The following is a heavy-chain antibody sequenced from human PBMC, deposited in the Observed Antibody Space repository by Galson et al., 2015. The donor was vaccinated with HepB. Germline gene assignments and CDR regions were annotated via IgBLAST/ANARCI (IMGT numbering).Heavy chain of an antibody. J-gene: IGHJ4*02. Sequence: QSGAEVKKPGESLKISCKGSGYRFTTYWIGWVRQMPGKGLEWMGIVSPGDSDTRYSPSFRGQVTISADKSINTAYLQWSSLKASDTAMYYCARRYRDTDGYCSIDYWGQGTLVTVSS. CDR2: VSPGDSDT. CDR1: GYRFTTYW. CDR3: ARRYRDTDGYCSIDY. D-gene: IGHD2-21*01. V-gene: IGHV5-51*03.